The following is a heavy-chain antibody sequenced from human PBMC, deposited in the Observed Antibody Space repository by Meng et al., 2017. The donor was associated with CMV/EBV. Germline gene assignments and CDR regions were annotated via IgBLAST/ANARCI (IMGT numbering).Heavy chain of an antibody. J-gene: IGHJ5*02. V-gene: IGHV4-34*01. Sequence: SQTLSLICAVYGGSFSGYYWSWIRQPPGKGLEWIGEINHSGSTNYNPSLKSRVTISVDTSKNQFSLKLSSVTAADTAVYYCARVGGYSSSWSRFGRGNWFDPWGQGTLVTVSS. CDR2: INHSGST. D-gene: IGHD6-13*01. CDR3: ARVGGYSSSWSRFGRGNWFDP. CDR1: GGSFSGYY.